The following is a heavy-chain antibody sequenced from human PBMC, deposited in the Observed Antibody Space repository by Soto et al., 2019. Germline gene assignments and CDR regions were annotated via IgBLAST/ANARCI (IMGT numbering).Heavy chain of an antibody. CDR2: IYYSGST. CDR1: GGSISSSSYY. V-gene: IGHV4-39*01. D-gene: IGHD5-18*01. J-gene: IGHJ3*02. Sequence: SETLSLTCTVSGGSISSSSYYWGWIRQPPGKGLEWIGSIYYSGSTYYNPSLKSRVTISVDTSKNRFSLKLSSVTAADTAVYYCARIHVDTAMPELIDAFDIWGQGTMVT. CDR3: ARIHVDTAMPELIDAFDI.